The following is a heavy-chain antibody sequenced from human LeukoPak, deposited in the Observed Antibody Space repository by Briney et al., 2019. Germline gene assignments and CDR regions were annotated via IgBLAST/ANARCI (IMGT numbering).Heavy chain of an antibody. D-gene: IGHD4/OR15-4a*01. CDR3: VNYGGGRPA. CDR2: IKRDGSDT. J-gene: IGHJ4*02. Sequence: GGSLRLSCAASGFTFSSYWMHWVRQAPGKGLVWVSRIKRDGSDTTYADSVKGRFTISRDTAKNTLYLQMNRLRAEDTAVYYCVNYGGGRPAWGQGTLVTVSS. V-gene: IGHV3-74*03. CDR1: GFTFSSYW.